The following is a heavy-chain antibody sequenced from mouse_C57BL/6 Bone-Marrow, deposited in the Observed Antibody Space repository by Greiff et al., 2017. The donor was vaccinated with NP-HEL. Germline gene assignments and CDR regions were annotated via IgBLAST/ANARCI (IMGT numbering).Heavy chain of an antibody. V-gene: IGHV2-9-1*01. J-gene: IGHJ4*01. Sequence: VKLMESGPGLVAPSQSLSITCTVSGFSLTSYAISWVRQPPGKGLEWLGVIWTGGGTNYNSALKSRLSISKDNSKSQVFLKMNSLQTDDTARYYCAIFTTVVDPYAMDYWGQGTSVTVSS. CDR2: IWTGGGT. D-gene: IGHD1-1*01. CDR1: GFSLTSYA. CDR3: AIFTTVVDPYAMDY.